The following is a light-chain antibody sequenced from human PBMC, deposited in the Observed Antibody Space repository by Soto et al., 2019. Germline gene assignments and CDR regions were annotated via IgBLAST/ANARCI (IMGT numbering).Light chain of an antibody. V-gene: IGKV3-11*01. CDR1: QSVSGY. CDR3: QQRDSGPPYN. Sequence: EVLLTQSPVTLSLSPGERATLSCRASQSVSGYLSWYQQKPGHAPRLLIFDATNRATGVPARFSGSGSGTDFTLTISSVEPEDFAVYYCQQRDSGPPYNFGQGTRLQLK. CDR2: DAT. J-gene: IGKJ2*01.